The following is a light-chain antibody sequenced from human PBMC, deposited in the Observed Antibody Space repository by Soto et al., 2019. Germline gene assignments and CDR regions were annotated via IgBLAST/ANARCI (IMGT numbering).Light chain of an antibody. CDR3: QQRSNWPLT. CDR1: QSVSSY. J-gene: IGKJ4*01. V-gene: IGKV3-11*01. CDR2: DAS. Sequence: EIVLTQSPATLSLSPGERATLSCRASQSVSSYLAWYQQKPGQAPRLLIYDASNRATGIPVRFSGSGSGTDFTLTISSLEPEDFAVYYCQQRSNWPLTFGGGTKVGIK.